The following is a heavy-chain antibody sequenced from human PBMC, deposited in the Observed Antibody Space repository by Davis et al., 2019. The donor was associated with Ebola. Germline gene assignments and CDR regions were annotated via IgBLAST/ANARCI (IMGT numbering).Heavy chain of an antibody. J-gene: IGHJ6*02. CDR1: DASISGHY. Sequence: PSETLSLTCTVSDASISGHYWNWFRQPPGKGLEWIGFISGSGRTSYNPSLKSRVTISADTSKNQFSLNLSSVTAADTAVYFCARVLSSYYGMDVWGQGTTVTVSS. D-gene: IGHD3-16*01. CDR3: ARVLSSYYGMDV. CDR2: ISGSGRT. V-gene: IGHV4-59*11.